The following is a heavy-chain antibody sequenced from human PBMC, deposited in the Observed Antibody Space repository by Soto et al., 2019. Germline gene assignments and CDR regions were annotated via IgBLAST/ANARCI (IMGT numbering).Heavy chain of an antibody. CDR2: IKVNSGGT. CDR1: GDTFTDYY. CDR3: AREVFDKIAASGTYYYYYYGMDL. V-gene: IGHV1-2*02. Sequence: ASVQVSGLASGDTFTDYYLHWVRQAPGQGLERMGWIKVNSGGTNYAKKFQGRVTMTGDTSISTAYMELSRLRSDDTAVYYCAREVFDKIAASGTYYYYYYGMDLWGQGTTVTVCS. J-gene: IGHJ6*02. D-gene: IGHD6-13*01.